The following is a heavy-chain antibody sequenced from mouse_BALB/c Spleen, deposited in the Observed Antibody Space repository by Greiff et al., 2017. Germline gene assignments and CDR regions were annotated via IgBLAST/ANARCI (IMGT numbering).Heavy chain of an antibody. V-gene: IGHV1-67*01. CDR1: GYTFTDYA. CDR3: ARSGTDYYAMDY. J-gene: IGHJ4*01. D-gene: IGHD4-1*01. Sequence: QVQLQQSGPELVRPGVSVKISCKGTGYTFTDYAMHWVKQSHAKSLEWIGVISTYYGNTNYNQKFKGKATMTVDKSSSTAYMELARLTSEDSAIYYCARSGTDYYAMDYWGQGTSVTVSS. CDR2: ISTYYGNT.